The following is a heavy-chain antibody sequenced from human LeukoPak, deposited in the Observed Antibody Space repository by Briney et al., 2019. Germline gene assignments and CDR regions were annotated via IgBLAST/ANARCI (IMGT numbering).Heavy chain of an antibody. CDR1: GGSISGYY. CDR3: ARDCIAVAEYYFDY. V-gene: IGHV4-4*07. CDR2: IYTSGST. J-gene: IGHJ4*02. Sequence: SETLSLTCTVSGGSISGYYWSWIRQPAGKGLEWIGRIYTSGSTNYNPSLKSRVTMSVDTSKNQFSLKLSSVTAADTAVYYCARDCIAVAEYYFDYWGQGTLVTVSS. D-gene: IGHD6-19*01.